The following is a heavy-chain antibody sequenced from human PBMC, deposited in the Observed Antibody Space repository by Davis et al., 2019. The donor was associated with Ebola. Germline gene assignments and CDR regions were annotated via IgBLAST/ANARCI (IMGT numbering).Heavy chain of an antibody. CDR1: GINFRSYA. CDR3: AKDEDYGDYFDY. Sequence: GGSLRLSCAASGINFRSYAMAWVRQAPGKGMEWASSISAASNTYYTDSVKGRFTISRDNSKDTLYLHMSSLRAEDTAVYYCAKDEDYGDYFDYWGQGSLVTVSS. CDR2: ISAASNT. V-gene: IGHV3-23*01. J-gene: IGHJ4*02. D-gene: IGHD4-17*01.